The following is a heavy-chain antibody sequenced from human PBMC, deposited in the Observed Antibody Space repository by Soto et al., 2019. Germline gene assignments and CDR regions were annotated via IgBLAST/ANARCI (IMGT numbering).Heavy chain of an antibody. D-gene: IGHD2-2*01. CDR3: AIKGGCSSTSCSSFDY. CDR2: IIPILGIA. V-gene: IGHV1-69*04. CDR1: GGTFSSYA. J-gene: IGHJ4*02. Sequence: EASVKVSCKASGGTFSSYAISWVRQAPGQGLEWMGRIIPILGIANYAQKFQGRVTITADKSTSTAYMELSSLRSEDTAVYYCAIKGGCSSTSCSSFDYWGQGTLVTVSS.